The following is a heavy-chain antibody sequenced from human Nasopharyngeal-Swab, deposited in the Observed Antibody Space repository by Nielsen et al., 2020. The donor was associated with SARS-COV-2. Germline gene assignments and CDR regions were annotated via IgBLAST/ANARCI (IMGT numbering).Heavy chain of an antibody. J-gene: IGHJ6*02. D-gene: IGHD2-15*01. V-gene: IGHV1-24*01. CDR3: ARDHFLVVAAHPHQYYYGMDV. CDR1: GYTLTELS. CDR2: FDPEDGET. Sequence: ASVKVSCKVSGYTLTELSMHWVRQAPGKGLEWMGGFDPEDGETIYAQKFQGRVTMTTDTSTSTAYMELRSLRSDDTAVYYCARDHFLVVAAHPHQYYYGMDVWGQGTTVTVSS.